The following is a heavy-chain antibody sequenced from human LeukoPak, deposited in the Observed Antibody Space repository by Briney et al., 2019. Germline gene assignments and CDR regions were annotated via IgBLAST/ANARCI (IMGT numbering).Heavy chain of an antibody. CDR2: ISSSSSYI. J-gene: IGHJ5*02. CDR1: GFTFSDYC. Sequence: GGSLRLSCAASGFTFSDYCMSWIRQAPGKGLEWVSYISSSSSYIYYADSVKGRFTISRDNAKNSLYLQMNSLRAEDTAVYYCTKGWAYNWNANWFDPWGQGTLVTVSS. V-gene: IGHV3-11*05. D-gene: IGHD1-1*01. CDR3: TKGWAYNWNANWFDP.